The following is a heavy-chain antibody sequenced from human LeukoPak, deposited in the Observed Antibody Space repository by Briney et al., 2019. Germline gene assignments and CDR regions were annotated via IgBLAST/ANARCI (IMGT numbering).Heavy chain of an antibody. CDR2: ISYDGSNK. V-gene: IGHV3-30*04. J-gene: IGHJ6*03. D-gene: IGHD1-26*01. CDR3: AKDLSGSSIERGYMDV. Sequence: PGGSLRLSCAASGFTFSSYAMHWVRQAPGKGLEWVAVISYDGSNKYYADSVKGRFTISRDNSKNTLYLQMNSLRAEDTAVYYCAKDLSGSSIERGYMDVWGKGTTVTVSS. CDR1: GFTFSSYA.